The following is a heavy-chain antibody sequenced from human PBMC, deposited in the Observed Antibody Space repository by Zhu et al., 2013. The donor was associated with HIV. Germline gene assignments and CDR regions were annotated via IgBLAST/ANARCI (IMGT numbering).Heavy chain of an antibody. Sequence: QVQLVQSGAEVKKPGSSVKVSCKASGGTFSSYAISWVRQAPGQGLEWMGGIIPIFGTANYAQKFQGRVTITADESTSTAYMELSSLRSEDTAVYYCASPQDYGDYINDAFDIWGQGTMVTVSS. CDR3: ASPQDYGDYINDAFDI. CDR1: GGTFSSYA. CDR2: IIPIFGTA. D-gene: IGHD4-17*01. J-gene: IGHJ3*02. V-gene: IGHV1-69*01.